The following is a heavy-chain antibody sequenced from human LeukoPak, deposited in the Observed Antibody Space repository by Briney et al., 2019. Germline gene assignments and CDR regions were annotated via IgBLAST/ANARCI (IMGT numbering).Heavy chain of an antibody. CDR2: LYSDGNT. CDR3: ARGVEPLAANTLAY. CDR1: GFTVITND. D-gene: IGHD1-14*01. J-gene: IGHJ4*02. V-gene: IGHV3-53*01. Sequence: GGSLRLSCAASGFTVITNDMTWVRQAPGKGLEWVSVLYSDGNTKYADSVRSRFTISRDNSKNTLYLELNSLSPDDTAVYYCARGVEPLAANTLAYWGQGTLVTVSS.